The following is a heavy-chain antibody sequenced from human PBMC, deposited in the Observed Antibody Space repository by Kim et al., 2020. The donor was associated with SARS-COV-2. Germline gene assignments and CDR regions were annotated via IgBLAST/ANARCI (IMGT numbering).Heavy chain of an antibody. CDR1: GFTFSSYG. V-gene: IGHV3-30*18. CDR2: ISYDGSNK. J-gene: IGHJ4*02. CDR3: AKPSSLWSGLKTALDY. D-gene: IGHD2-8*02. Sequence: GGSLRLSCAASGFTFSSYGMHWVRQAPGKGLEWVAVISYDGSNKYYADSVKGRFTISRDNSKNTLYLQMNSLRAEDTAVYYCAKPSSLWSGLKTALDYWGQGTLVTVSS.